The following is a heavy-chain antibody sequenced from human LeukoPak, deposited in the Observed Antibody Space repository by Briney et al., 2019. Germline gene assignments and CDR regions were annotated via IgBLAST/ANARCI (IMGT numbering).Heavy chain of an antibody. V-gene: IGHV3-43*01. J-gene: IGHJ4*02. CDR2: ISWDGGST. Sequence: GGSLRLSCAASGFTFDDYTMHWVRQAPGKGLEWVSLISWDGGSTYYADSVKGRFTISRDNSKNSLYLQMNSLRTEDTALYYCAKDTSRGSGYYGFDYWGQGTLVTVSS. CDR3: AKDTSRGSGYYGFDY. CDR1: GFTFDDYT. D-gene: IGHD3-3*01.